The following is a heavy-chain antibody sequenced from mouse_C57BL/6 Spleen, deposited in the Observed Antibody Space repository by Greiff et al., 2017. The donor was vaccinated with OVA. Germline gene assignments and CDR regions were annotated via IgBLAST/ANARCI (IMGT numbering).Heavy chain of an antibody. CDR3: ARERITTVVAEAMDY. CDR1: GYSFTGYY. Sequence: VQLQESGPELVKPGASVKISCKASGYSFTGYYMNWVKQSPEKSLEWIGEINPSTGGTTYNQKFKAKATLTVDKSSSTAYMQLKSLTSEDSAVYYCARERITTVVAEAMDYWGQGTSVTVSS. CDR2: INPSTGGT. V-gene: IGHV1-42*01. D-gene: IGHD1-1*01. J-gene: IGHJ4*01.